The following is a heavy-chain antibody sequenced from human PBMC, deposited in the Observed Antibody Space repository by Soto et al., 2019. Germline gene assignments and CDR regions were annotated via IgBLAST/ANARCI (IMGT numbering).Heavy chain of an antibody. Sequence: PSETLSLTCSVSGGSINNNYYYWGWVRQPPGKGLEWIGSVSFTGTTYYSPSLKSRVTTSIDTSRNQFSLKLSSVTAADTAVYYCAREKGYSSGENWFGPWGQGTLVTVS. CDR3: AREKGYSSGENWFGP. V-gene: IGHV4-39*02. CDR2: VSFTGTT. J-gene: IGHJ5*02. D-gene: IGHD6-19*01. CDR1: GGSINNNYYY.